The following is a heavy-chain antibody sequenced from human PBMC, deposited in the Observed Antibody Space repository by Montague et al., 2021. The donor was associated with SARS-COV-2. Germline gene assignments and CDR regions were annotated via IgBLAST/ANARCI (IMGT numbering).Heavy chain of an antibody. D-gene: IGHD1-26*01. Sequence: TLSLTCTVSGGSISSGGHYWSWIRQHSGKGLVWIGYIYYSGSTYYNPSLKSRVTISVDTSKSQFSLKLSSVTAADTAVYYCARDTRIVGATNRLDYWGQGTLVTVSS. CDR3: ARDTRIVGATNRLDY. CDR2: IYYSGST. J-gene: IGHJ4*02. CDR1: GGSISSGGHY. V-gene: IGHV4-31*03.